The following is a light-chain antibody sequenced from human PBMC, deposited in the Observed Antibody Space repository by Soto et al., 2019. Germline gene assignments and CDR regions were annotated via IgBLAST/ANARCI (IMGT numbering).Light chain of an antibody. CDR3: AAWDDSLSAGV. Sequence: QSVLTQPPSASGTPGQRVTISCSGSSSNIGSKYVYWYQQLPGTAPKLLIYRNNQRPSGVPDRFSGSKSGTSASLAISGLRSEDEADYYCAAWDDSLSAGVFGGGTKLTVL. CDR1: SSNIGSKY. J-gene: IGLJ3*02. V-gene: IGLV1-47*01. CDR2: RNN.